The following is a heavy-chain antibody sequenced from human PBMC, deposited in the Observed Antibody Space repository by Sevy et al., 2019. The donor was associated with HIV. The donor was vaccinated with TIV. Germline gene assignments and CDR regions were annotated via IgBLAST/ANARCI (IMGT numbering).Heavy chain of an antibody. J-gene: IGHJ4*02. V-gene: IGHV3-30-3*01. CDR3: ARDVSYCSSTSCFLSEENYFDY. CDR1: GFTFSSYA. D-gene: IGHD2-2*01. Sequence: GGSLRLSCAASGFTFSSYAMHWVRQAPGKGLEWVAVISYDGGNKYYADSVKGRFTISRDNSKNTLYLQMNSLRAEDTAVYYCARDVSYCSSTSCFLSEENYFDYWGQGTLVTVSS. CDR2: ISYDGGNK.